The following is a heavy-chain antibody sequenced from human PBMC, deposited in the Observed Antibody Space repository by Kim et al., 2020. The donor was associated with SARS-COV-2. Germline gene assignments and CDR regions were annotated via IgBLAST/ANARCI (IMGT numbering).Heavy chain of an antibody. CDR3: AKDGEYYDFWSGYSLSGGYYYYYYMDV. CDR1: GFTFSSYG. CDR2: ISYDGSNK. D-gene: IGHD3-3*01. V-gene: IGHV3-30*18. Sequence: GGSLRLSCAASGFTFSSYGMHWVRQAPGKGLEWVAVISYDGSNKYYADSVKGRFTISRDNSKNTLYLQMNSLRAEDTAVYYCAKDGEYYDFWSGYSLSGGYYYYYYMDVWGKGTTVTVSS. J-gene: IGHJ6*03.